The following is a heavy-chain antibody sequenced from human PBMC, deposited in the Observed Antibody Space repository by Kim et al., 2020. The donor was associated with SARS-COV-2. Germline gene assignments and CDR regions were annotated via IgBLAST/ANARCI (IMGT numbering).Heavy chain of an antibody. D-gene: IGHD3-10*01. J-gene: IGHJ4*02. CDR2: ISSSGNTA. Sequence: GGSLRLSCAASGFSFSSYEINWVRQAPGKGLEWVSYISSSGNTAYADSVKGRFTISSDNAESSVYLQMNSLGAEDTAVYFCARPMVPFSQHFDCWGQGTLVTVSS. V-gene: IGHV3-48*03. CDR3: ARPMVPFSQHFDC. CDR1: GFSFSSYE.